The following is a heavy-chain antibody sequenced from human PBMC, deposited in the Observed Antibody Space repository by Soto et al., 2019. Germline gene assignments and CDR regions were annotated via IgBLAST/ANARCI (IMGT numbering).Heavy chain of an antibody. Sequence: GGSLRLSCAASGFTFSSYSMNWVRQAPGKGLEWVSYISSSSRTIYYADSVKGRFTISRDNAKNSLYLQMNSLRAEDTAVYYCACGSSGWYDYWGQGTLVTVSS. CDR3: ACGSSGWYDY. CDR1: GFTFSSYS. D-gene: IGHD6-19*01. V-gene: IGHV3-48*04. J-gene: IGHJ4*02. CDR2: ISSSSRTI.